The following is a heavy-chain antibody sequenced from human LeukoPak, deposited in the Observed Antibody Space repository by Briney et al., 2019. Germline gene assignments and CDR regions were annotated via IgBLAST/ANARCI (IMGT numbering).Heavy chain of an antibody. Sequence: SETLSLTCAVYGGSFSGYYWSWIRQPPGKGLEWIGEINHSGSTSYNPSLKSRVTISVDTSKNQFSLKLSSVTAADTAVYYCARGLAARHPWGLRTWGQGTLVTVSS. V-gene: IGHV4-34*01. CDR3: ARGLAARHPWGLRT. J-gene: IGHJ5*02. CDR1: GGSFSGYY. CDR2: INHSGST. D-gene: IGHD6-6*01.